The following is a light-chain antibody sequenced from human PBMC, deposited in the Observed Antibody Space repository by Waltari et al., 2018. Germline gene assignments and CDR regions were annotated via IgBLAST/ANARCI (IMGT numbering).Light chain of an antibody. CDR3: CSYAGAV. J-gene: IGLJ3*02. CDR2: EGS. Sequence: QSALTQPASVSGSPGQSITISCTGTSSGVGSYNLVSWYQQHPGKAPKLMIYEGSQRPSGVSNRFSGSKSGNTASLTISGLQAEDEADYYCCSYAGAVFGGGTKLTIL. CDR1: SSGVGSYNL. V-gene: IGLV2-23*01.